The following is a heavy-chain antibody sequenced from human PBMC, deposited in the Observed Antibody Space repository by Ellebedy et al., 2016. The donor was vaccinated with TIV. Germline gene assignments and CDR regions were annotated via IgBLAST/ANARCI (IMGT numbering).Heavy chain of an antibody. CDR1: GGSISSYY. Sequence: SETLSLXXTVSGGSISSYYWSWIRQPPGKGLEWIGYIYYSGSTNYNPSLKSRVTISVDTSKNQFSLKLSSVTAADTAVYYCARHLGPRDWFDPWGQGTLVTVPS. CDR2: IYYSGST. CDR3: ARHLGPRDWFDP. J-gene: IGHJ5*02. V-gene: IGHV4-59*08.